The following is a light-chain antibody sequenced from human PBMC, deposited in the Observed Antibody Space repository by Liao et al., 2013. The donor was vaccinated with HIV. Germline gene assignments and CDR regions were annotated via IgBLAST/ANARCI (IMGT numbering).Light chain of an antibody. V-gene: IGLV3-27*01. Sequence: SYELTQPSSVSVSPGQTARITCSGDVVAKKYVRWFQQKPGQAPVLVIRKDTERPSGIPERFSGSNSGTTVTLTISGAQVEDEADYYCYCAADNNWVFGGGTKLTVL. J-gene: IGLJ3*02. CDR2: KDT. CDR1: VVAKKY. CDR3: YCAADNNWV.